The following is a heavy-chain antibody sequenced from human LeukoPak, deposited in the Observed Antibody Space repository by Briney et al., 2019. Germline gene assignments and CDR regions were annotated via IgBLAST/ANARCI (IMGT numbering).Heavy chain of an antibody. CDR2: INPSGGST. V-gene: IGHV1-46*01. J-gene: IGHJ4*02. CDR3: ARDAIGGVYYYDSSGYYEWGHFDY. CDR1: GYTFTSYD. Sequence: ASVKVSCKASGYTFTSYDINWVRQAPGQGLEWMGIINPSGGSTSYAQKLQGRVTMTRDMSTSTVYMELSSLRSEDTAVYYCARDAIGGVYYYDSSGYYEWGHFDYWGQGTLVTVSS. D-gene: IGHD3-22*01.